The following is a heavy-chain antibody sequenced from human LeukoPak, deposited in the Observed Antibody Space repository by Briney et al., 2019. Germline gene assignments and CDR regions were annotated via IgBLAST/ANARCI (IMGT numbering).Heavy chain of an antibody. V-gene: IGHV1-24*01. CDR2: FDPEDGET. CDR1: GYTLTELS. CDR3: ATVDCSSTSCYGFGWFDP. Sequence: ASVKVSCKVSGYTLTELSMHWVRQAPGKGLEWMGGFDPEDGETIYAQKFPGRVTMTEGTSTDTAYMELSSLRSEDTAVYYCATVDCSSTSCYGFGWFDPWGQGTLVTVSS. J-gene: IGHJ5*02. D-gene: IGHD2-2*01.